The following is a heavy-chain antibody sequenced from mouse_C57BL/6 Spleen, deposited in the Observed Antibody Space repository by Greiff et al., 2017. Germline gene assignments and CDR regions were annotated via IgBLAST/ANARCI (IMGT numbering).Heavy chain of an antibody. J-gene: IGHJ4*01. V-gene: IGHV5-17*01. CDR3: ADYDYDEGSMDY. Sequence: EVKLEESGGGLVKPGGSLKLSCAASGFTFSDYGMHWVRQAPEKGLEWVAYISSGSSTIYYADTVKGRFTISRDNAKNTLFLQMTSLRSEDTAMYYCADYDYDEGSMDYWGQGTSVTVSS. CDR1: GFTFSDYG. CDR2: ISSGSSTI. D-gene: IGHD2-4*01.